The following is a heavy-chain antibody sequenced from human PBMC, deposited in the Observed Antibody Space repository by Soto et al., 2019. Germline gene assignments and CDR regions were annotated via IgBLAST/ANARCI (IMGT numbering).Heavy chain of an antibody. CDR3: ARTDCSSSDCPRDLVGAVTMDY. J-gene: IGHJ4*02. Sequence: HPGGSLRLSCAASGFPFSTYAMHWFRQAPGKGLEWVAVVWYDGTDKNYADSVKGRFTISRDNSKSTLYLQMDHLRVEDTGVYHCARTDCSSSDCPRDLVGAVTMDYWGQGTPVTVSS. V-gene: IGHV3-33*01. CDR1: GFPFSTYA. D-gene: IGHD2-2*01. CDR2: VWYDGTDK.